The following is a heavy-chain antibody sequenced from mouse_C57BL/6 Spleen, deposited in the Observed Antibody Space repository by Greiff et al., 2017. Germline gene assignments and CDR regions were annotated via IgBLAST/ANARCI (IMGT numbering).Heavy chain of an antibody. Sequence: EVKVVESGGGLVQPGGSMKLSCAASGFTFSDAWMDWVRQSPEKGLEWVAEIRNKANNHATYYAESVKGRFTISRDDSKSSVYLQMNSLRAEDTGIYYCTSIYYDYDGGAYWGQGTLVTVSA. CDR2: IRNKANNHAT. CDR1: GFTFSDAW. CDR3: TSIYYDYDGGAY. D-gene: IGHD2-4*01. J-gene: IGHJ3*01. V-gene: IGHV6-6*01.